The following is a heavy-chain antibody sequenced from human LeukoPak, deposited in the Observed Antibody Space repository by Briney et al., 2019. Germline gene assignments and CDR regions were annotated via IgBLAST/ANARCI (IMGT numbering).Heavy chain of an antibody. CDR1: GYTFTNYA. CDR3: ARDFRSGNYYYYYAMDV. CDR2: INAGNGNT. J-gene: IGHJ6*02. V-gene: IGHV1-3*01. Sequence: ASVKVSCKASGYTFTNYAMHWVRQAPGQRLEWMGRINAGNGNTKYSQKFQGRVTITSDTSASTAYMDLSRLRSEDTAVYFCARDFRSGNYYYYYAMDVWGQGTTVTVSS. D-gene: IGHD1-26*01.